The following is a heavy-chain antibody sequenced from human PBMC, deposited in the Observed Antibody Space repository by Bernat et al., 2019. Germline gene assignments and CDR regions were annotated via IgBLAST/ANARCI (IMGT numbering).Heavy chain of an antibody. CDR1: GFTVSSNY. V-gene: IGHV3-66*01. CDR2: IYSGGST. J-gene: IGHJ4*02. Sequence: EVQLVESGGGLVQPGGSLRLSCAASGFTVSSNYMSWVRQAPGKGLEWVSVIYSGGSTYYADSVKGRFTISRDNSKKTLYLQMNSLRAEDTAVYYCARERALGYCSGGSCYSVRGQFDYWGQGTLVTVSS. CDR3: ARERALGYCSGGSCYSVRGQFDY. D-gene: IGHD2-15*01.